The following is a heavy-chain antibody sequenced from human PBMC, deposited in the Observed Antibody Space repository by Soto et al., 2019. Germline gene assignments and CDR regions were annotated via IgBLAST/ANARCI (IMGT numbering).Heavy chain of an antibody. CDR3: ARDALEMATIPWYFDL. J-gene: IGHJ2*01. V-gene: IGHV1-69*08. Sequence: QVQLVQSGAEVKKPGSSVKVSCKASGGTFSSYTISWVRQAPGQGLEWMGRIIPILGIANYAQKLQGRVTITADKSTSTAYMELSSLRSEDTAVYYCARDALEMATIPWYFDLWGRGTLVTVSS. CDR1: GGTFSSYT. D-gene: IGHD5-12*01. CDR2: IIPILGIA.